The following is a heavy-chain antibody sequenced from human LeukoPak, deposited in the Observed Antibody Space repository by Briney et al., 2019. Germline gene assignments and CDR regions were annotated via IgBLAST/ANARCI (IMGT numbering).Heavy chain of an antibody. CDR3: VKEGVVAAAAVYYYYYGMDV. CDR2: ISSNGGST. J-gene: IGHJ6*02. V-gene: IGHV3-64D*06. Sequence: GGSLRLSCSAAGFLFSSYSMRWVRQAPGKGLEYVSAISSNGGSTYYADSVKGRFTISRDNSKNTLYLQMSSLRAEDTAVYYCVKEGVVAAAAVYYYYYGMDVWGQGTTVTVSS. D-gene: IGHD2-15*01. CDR1: GFLFSSYS.